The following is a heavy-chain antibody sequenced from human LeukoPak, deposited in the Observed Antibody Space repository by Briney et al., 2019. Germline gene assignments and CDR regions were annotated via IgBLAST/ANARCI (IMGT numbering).Heavy chain of an antibody. Sequence: GGSLRLSCAASGFPFSNNVMSWVRQAPGRGLDWLSAIRGSGDTYYADSVKGRFTISRDNFKNMLYLQMNSLRAEDTAVYYCAKTFPYGTTWYGFCDYWGQGALVTVSS. CDR3: AKTFPYGTTWYGFCDY. D-gene: IGHD3-3*01. J-gene: IGHJ4*02. V-gene: IGHV3-23*01. CDR2: IRGSGDT. CDR1: GFPFSNNV.